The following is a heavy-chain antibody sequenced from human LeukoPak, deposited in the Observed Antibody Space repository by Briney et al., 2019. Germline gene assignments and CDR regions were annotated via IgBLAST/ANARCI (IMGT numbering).Heavy chain of an antibody. CDR1: GFTFSPYG. CDR2: IRYDGTHK. J-gene: IGHJ4*02. Sequence: GGSLRLSCAASGFTFSPYGMHWVRQAPGKGLEWVAFIRYDGTHKYYADSVKARVMISRDNSKTMLYLQMNSLRAEDTAVYYCVKGGTSSWLEHWGQGTLVTVSS. V-gene: IGHV3-30*02. D-gene: IGHD6-13*01. CDR3: VKGGTSSWLEH.